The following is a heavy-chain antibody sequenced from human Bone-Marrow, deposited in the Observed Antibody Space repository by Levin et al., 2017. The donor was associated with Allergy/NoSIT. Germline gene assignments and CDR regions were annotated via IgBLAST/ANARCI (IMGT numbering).Heavy chain of an antibody. CDR1: GFTFNHYA. V-gene: IGHV3-23*01. J-gene: IGHJ4*02. CDR3: AKDLRGGPLRYFDY. CDR2: FSAGGGAT. Sequence: GGSLRLSCAASGFTFNHYAMSWVRQAPGKGLEWVSTFSAGGGATYYADSVKGRFTISRDNSKDTLYLEMNSLRAEDTALYYCAKDLRGGPLRYFDYWGQGTQVTVSS.